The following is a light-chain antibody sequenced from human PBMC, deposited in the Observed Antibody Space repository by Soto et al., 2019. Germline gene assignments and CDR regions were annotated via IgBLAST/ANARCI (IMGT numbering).Light chain of an antibody. CDR1: QSVSSSY. J-gene: IGKJ3*01. CDR3: QQYGSSFT. Sequence: EIVLTQSPGTLSLSPGERATLSCRASQSVSSSYLAWYQQKPGQAPRLLIYGASSRATGIPDRFSGSGSGTDFTLTISRLEPEEFAGYYCQQYGSSFTFGPGTKVDIK. CDR2: GAS. V-gene: IGKV3-20*01.